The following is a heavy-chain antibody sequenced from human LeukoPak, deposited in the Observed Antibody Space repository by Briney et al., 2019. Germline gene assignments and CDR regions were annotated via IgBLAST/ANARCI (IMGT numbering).Heavy chain of an antibody. CDR3: AIVYCSSTSCFHWFDP. D-gene: IGHD2-2*01. J-gene: IGHJ5*02. CDR2: ISAYNGNT. V-gene: IGHV1-18*01. Sequence: ASVKVSCKASGGTFSSYGISWVRQAPGQGLEWMGWISAYNGNTNYAQKLQGRVTMTTDTSTSTAYMELRSLRSDDTAVYYCAIVYCSSTSCFHWFDPWGQGTLVTVSS. CDR1: GGTFSSYG.